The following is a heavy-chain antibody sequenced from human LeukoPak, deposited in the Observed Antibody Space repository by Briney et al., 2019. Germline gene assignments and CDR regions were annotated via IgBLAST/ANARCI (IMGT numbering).Heavy chain of an antibody. D-gene: IGHD1-26*01. Sequence: SQTLSLTCTVSGDSMRHGNYYWTWIRQPAGKGLEWIGRIHTSGSTNYNPSLKSHFTISLDTSNNQFSLKLTSVTAADTAVYYCARVSVRGVGAIRNDVFDTWAKGQGSSSLQ. CDR3: ARVSVRGVGAIRNDVFDT. CDR2: IHTSGST. V-gene: IGHV4-61*02. J-gene: IGHJ3*02. CDR1: GDSMRHGNYY.